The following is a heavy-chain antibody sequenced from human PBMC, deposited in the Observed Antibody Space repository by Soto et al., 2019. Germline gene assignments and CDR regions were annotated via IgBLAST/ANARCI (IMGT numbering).Heavy chain of an antibody. Sequence: EVQVVESGGDLVQPGGSLRLSCAASGFTFSRYWMDWVRQAPRKGLWWVATIKHDGSEKYYVDSVKGRFIISRDNAKNSLVLQMNGLRVEDTAVYFCARAMGTDGWSNHPFDIWGQGTMVTGSS. CDR1: GFTFSRYW. CDR2: IKHDGSEK. D-gene: IGHD6-19*01. CDR3: ARAMGTDGWSNHPFDI. V-gene: IGHV3-7*04. J-gene: IGHJ3*02.